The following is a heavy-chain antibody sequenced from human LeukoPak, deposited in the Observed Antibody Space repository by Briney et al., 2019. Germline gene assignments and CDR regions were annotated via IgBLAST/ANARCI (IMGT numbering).Heavy chain of an antibody. Sequence: ASVKVSCKASGYTFTGYYMHWVRQAPGQGLEWMGWINPNSGGTNYAQKFQGRVTMTRDTSISTAHMELSRLRSDDTAVYYCARGRYCSGGSCYSGWFDPWGQGTLVTVSS. CDR3: ARGRYCSGGSCYSGWFDP. V-gene: IGHV1-2*02. D-gene: IGHD2-15*01. J-gene: IGHJ5*02. CDR2: INPNSGGT. CDR1: GYTFTGYY.